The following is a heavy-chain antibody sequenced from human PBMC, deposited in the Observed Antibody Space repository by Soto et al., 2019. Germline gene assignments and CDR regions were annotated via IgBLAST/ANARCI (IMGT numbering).Heavy chain of an antibody. CDR3: ARFGYYYDSSGYSQYYFDY. CDR1: GYTFTSYA. CDR2: INPSGGST. J-gene: IGHJ4*02. V-gene: IGHV1-46*01. D-gene: IGHD3-22*01. Sequence: ASVKVSCKASGYTFTSYAMHWVRQAPGQRLEWMGWINPSGGSTSYAQKFQGRVTMTRDTSTSTVYMELSSLRSEDTAVYYCARFGYYYDSSGYSQYYFDYWGQGTLVTVS.